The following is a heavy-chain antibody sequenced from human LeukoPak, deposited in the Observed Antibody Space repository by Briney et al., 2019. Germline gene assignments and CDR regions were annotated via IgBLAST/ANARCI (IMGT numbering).Heavy chain of an antibody. Sequence: ASVKVSCKASGYTFTSYGISWVRQAPGQGLEWMGWINPNSGGTNYAQKFQGRVTMTRDTSISTAYMELSRLRSDDTAVYYCARDFVWRPTTPRYYMDVWGKGTTVTVSS. CDR2: INPNSGGT. V-gene: IGHV1-2*02. D-gene: IGHD3-16*01. CDR3: ARDFVWRPTTPRYYMDV. J-gene: IGHJ6*03. CDR1: GYTFTSYG.